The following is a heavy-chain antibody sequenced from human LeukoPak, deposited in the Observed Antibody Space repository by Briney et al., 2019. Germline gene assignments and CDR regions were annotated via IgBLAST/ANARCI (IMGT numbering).Heavy chain of an antibody. D-gene: IGHD6-6*01. CDR3: AKDSAARPDRTPFY. CDR1: GFTFGSYD. J-gene: IGHJ4*02. V-gene: IGHV3-30-3*01. CDR2: ISNDGSNK. Sequence: GGSLRLSCVASGFTFGSYDMHWVRQAPGKGLEWVAVISNDGSNKYYADSVKGRFTISRDNSKNTLYLQMNSLRAEDTAVYYCAKDSAARPDRTPFYWGQGTLVTVSS.